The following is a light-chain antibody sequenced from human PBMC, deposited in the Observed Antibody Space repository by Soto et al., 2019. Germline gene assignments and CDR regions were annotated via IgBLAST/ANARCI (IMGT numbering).Light chain of an antibody. V-gene: IGLV2-14*01. CDR3: SSYAGSSTFRV. Sequence: QSALTQPASVSGSPGQSITISCTGTSSDVGAYNYVSWYQQHPGKAPKLMIYEVSYRPSGVSDRFSGSRSGNTASLTISGLQAEDESDYYCSSYAGSSTFRVFGGGTKVTVL. CDR1: SSDVGAYNY. J-gene: IGLJ3*02. CDR2: EVS.